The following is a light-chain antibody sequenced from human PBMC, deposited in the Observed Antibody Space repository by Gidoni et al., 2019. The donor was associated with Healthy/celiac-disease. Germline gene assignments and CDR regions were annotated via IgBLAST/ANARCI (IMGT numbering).Light chain of an antibody. CDR3: QQYGSSPWT. J-gene: IGKJ1*01. CDR1: QSVSSSY. V-gene: IGKV3-20*01. CDR2: GAS. Sequence: VLTQSPGTLSLSPGERATLSCRASQSVSSSYLAWYQQKPGQAPRLLSYGASSRATGIPDRFSGSGSGTDFTLTISRLEPEDFAVYYCQQYGSSPWTFGQGTKVEIK.